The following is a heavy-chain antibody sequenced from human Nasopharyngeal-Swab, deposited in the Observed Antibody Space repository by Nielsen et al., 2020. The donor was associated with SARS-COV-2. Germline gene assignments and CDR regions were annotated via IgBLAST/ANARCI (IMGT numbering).Heavy chain of an antibody. CDR2: FDPEDGET. CDR3: ATAPVVAATWGWFDP. D-gene: IGHD2-15*01. J-gene: IGHJ5*02. Sequence: ASVKVSCKASGYTFTSYDINWVRQATGKGLEWMGGFDPEDGETIYAQKFQGRVTMTEDTSTDTAYMELSRLRSEDTAVYSCATAPVVAATWGWFDPWGQGTLVTVSS. V-gene: IGHV1-24*01. CDR1: GYTFTSYD.